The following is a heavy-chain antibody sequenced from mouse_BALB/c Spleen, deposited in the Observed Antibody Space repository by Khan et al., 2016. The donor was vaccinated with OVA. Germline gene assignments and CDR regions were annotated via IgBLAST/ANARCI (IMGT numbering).Heavy chain of an antibody. J-gene: IGHJ4*01. D-gene: IGHD1-1*01. CDR3: ARQNYYGYAVDY. CDR1: GYSITSNYA. V-gene: IGHV3-2*02. CDR2: ISYSGAT. Sequence: EVQLQESGPGLVKPSQSLSLTCTVTGYSITSNYAWSWIRQFPGNKLEWLGYISYSGATNYNPSLKSRISVTRDTSENQFFLQLNSVTTEDTATDYCARQNYYGYAVDYWGQGTSVTVSS.